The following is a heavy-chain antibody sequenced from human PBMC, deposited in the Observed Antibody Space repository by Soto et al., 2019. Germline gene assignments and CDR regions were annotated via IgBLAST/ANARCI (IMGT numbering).Heavy chain of an antibody. V-gene: IGHV3-30*03. CDR3: ARACSGGSCYSLYYYYGMDV. CDR2: ISYDGSNK. J-gene: IGHJ6*02. CDR1: GFTFSSYG. D-gene: IGHD2-15*01. Sequence: GGSLRLSCAASGFTFSSYGMHWVRQAPGKGLEWVAVISYDGSNKYYADSVKGRFTISRDNSKNTLYLQMNSLRAEDTAVYYCARACSGGSCYSLYYYYGMDVWGQGTTVTVSS.